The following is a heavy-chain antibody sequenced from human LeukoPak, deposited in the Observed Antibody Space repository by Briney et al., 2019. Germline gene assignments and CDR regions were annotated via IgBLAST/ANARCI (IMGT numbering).Heavy chain of an antibody. CDR1: GGSFSGYY. CDR2: INHSGST. Sequence: SETLSLTCAVYGGSFSGYYWNWIRQPPGKGLEWIGEINHSGSTTYNRSLKSRVTISLDTSKNQFSLELSSVTAADTAVYYCATGVYDSSGYYLDYWGQGTLVTVSS. CDR3: ATGVYDSSGYYLDY. J-gene: IGHJ4*02. D-gene: IGHD3-22*01. V-gene: IGHV4-34*01.